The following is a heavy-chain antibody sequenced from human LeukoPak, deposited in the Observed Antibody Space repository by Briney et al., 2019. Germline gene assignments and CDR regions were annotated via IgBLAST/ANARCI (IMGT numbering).Heavy chain of an antibody. D-gene: IGHD3-10*01. J-gene: IGHJ4*02. CDR1: GGSISSNSYY. CDR3: ARTRYYYNSRSYGAPYYFDY. Sequence: SETLSLTCAVSGGSISSNSYYWGWIRQPPGKGLEWIGSIYYSGSTYYNPSLKGRVTISVDTSKNQFSLKLSSVTAADTAVYYCARTRYYYNSRSYGAPYYFDYWGQGTLVTVSS. V-gene: IGHV4-39*01. CDR2: IYYSGST.